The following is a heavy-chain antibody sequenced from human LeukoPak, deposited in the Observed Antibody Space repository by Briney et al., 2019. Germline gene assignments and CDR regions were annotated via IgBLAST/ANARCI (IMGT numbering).Heavy chain of an antibody. V-gene: IGHV1-69*04. CDR2: IISILGIA. D-gene: IGHD6-6*01. CDR1: GYTFTSYG. J-gene: IGHJ4*02. Sequence: GASVKVSCKASGYTFTSYGISWVRQAPGQGLEWMGRIISILGIANYAQKFQGRVTITADKSTSTAYMVLSSLRSEDTAVYYCARDPSIAARSSSYYFDYWGQGTLVTVSS. CDR3: ARDPSIAARSSSYYFDY.